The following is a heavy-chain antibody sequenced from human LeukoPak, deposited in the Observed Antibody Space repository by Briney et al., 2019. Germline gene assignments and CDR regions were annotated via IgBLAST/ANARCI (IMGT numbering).Heavy chain of an antibody. CDR1: GGTFNSYS. J-gene: IGHJ3*02. Sequence: GASVKVSCKASGGTFNSYSISWVRQAPGQGLEWMGRIIPILGIANYAQKFQGRVTVTADKSTSTAYMELSSLRSEDTAVYYCASRDIVVVAAATNTFNIWGQGTMVTVSS. CDR2: IIPILGIA. CDR3: ASRDIVVVAAATNTFNI. V-gene: IGHV1-69*02. D-gene: IGHD2-15*01.